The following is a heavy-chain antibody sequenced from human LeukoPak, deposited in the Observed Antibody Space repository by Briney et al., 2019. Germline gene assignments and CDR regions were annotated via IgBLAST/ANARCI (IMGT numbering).Heavy chain of an antibody. V-gene: IGHV4-39*01. CDR3: ARNDRGRPADY. J-gene: IGHJ4*02. D-gene: IGHD1-26*01. Sequence: PSETLSLTCNVSGGSINNSPYYWAWIRQPPGKGLEWIASMHYSGTTYHNPSLRSRVTISVGTSKNQFSLRLISVTAADTAVYYCARNDRGRPADYWGQGTLVTVSS. CDR2: MHYSGTT. CDR1: GGSINNSPYY.